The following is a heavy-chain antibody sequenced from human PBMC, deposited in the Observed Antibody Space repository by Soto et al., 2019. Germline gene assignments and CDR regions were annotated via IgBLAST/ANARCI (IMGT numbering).Heavy chain of an antibody. Sequence: GGSLRLSCAASGFSFSSYAMSWVRQAPGKGLEWVSAISGSGGSTYYADSVKGRFTISRDNSKNTLYLQMNSLRAEDTAVYYCAKGVYYYGSGSYIDYWGQGTLVTVSS. CDR3: AKGVYYYGSGSYIDY. V-gene: IGHV3-23*01. J-gene: IGHJ4*02. D-gene: IGHD3-10*01. CDR2: ISGSGGST. CDR1: GFSFSSYA.